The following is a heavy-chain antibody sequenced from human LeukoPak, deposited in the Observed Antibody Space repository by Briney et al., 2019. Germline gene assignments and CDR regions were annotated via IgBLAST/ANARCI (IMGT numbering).Heavy chain of an antibody. D-gene: IGHD2-2*02. J-gene: IGHJ5*02. CDR1: VGSISSGCYY. CDR2: IYYSGST. CDR3: ARDHCSSTSCYTPLNWFDP. Sequence: SETLSLTCTVSVGSISSGCYYWSWIRQHPGKGLEWIGYIYYSGSTYYNPSLKSRVTISVDTSKNQFSLKLSSVTAADTAVYYCARDHCSSTSCYTPLNWFDPWGQGTLVTVSS. V-gene: IGHV4-31*03.